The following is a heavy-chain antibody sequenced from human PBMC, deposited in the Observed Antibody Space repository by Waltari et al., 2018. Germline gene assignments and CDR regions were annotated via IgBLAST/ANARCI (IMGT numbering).Heavy chain of an antibody. D-gene: IGHD1-7*01. CDR3: AKALGLELQRGFDY. V-gene: IGHV3-9*01. CDR2: ISWNSGSI. J-gene: IGHJ4*02. CDR1: GFTFDDYA. Sequence: EVQLVESGGGLVQPGRSLRLSCAASGFTFDDYAMHWVRQPPGKGLEWVSGISWNSGSIGYADSVKGRFTISRDNAKNSLYLQMNSLRAEDTALYYCAKALGLELQRGFDYWGQGTLVTVSS.